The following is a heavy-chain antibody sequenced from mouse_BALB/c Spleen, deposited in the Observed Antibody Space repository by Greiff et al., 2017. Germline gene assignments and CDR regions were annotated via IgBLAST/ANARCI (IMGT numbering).Heavy chain of an antibody. Sequence: VQLKQSGGGLVKLGGSLKLSCAASGFTFSSYYMSWVRQTPEKRLELVAAINSNGGSTYYPDTVKGRFTISRDNAKNTLYLQMSRLKSEDTALYYCAREDTSYYFDYWGQGTTLTVSS. CDR1: GFTFSSYY. J-gene: IGHJ2*01. CDR3: AREDTSYYFDY. CDR2: INSNGGST. V-gene: IGHV5-6-2*01.